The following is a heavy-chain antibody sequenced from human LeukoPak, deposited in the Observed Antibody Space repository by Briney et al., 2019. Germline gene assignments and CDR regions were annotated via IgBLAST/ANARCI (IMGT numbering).Heavy chain of an antibody. CDR3: ARGFTIFGVVMVKSWQVFDY. CDR1: GGSFSGYY. V-gene: IGHV4-34*01. J-gene: IGHJ4*02. CDR2: INHSGST. Sequence: KSSETLSLTCAVYGGSFSGYYWSWIRQPPGKGLEWIGEINHSGSTNYNPSLKSRVTISVDTSKNQFSLKLSSVTAADTAVYYCARGFTIFGVVMVKSWQVFDYWGQGTLVTVSS. D-gene: IGHD3-3*01.